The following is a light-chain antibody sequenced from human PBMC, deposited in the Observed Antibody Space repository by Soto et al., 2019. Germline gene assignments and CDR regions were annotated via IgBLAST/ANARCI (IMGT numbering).Light chain of an antibody. CDR3: QHSGDFRWT. CDR2: GAS. CDR1: QSVNKAY. J-gene: IGKJ1*01. V-gene: IGKV3-20*01. Sequence: EIVLTQSPATLSLSLVEIATLSFMASQSVNKAYLVWYQVKPGQAPRRLIYGASSRATGIPDRFSGRGFGTDFTLTISRLEPEDFAVYYCQHSGDFRWTFGQGTKVDIK.